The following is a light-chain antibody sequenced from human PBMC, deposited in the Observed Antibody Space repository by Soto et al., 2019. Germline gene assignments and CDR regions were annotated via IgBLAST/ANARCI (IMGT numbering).Light chain of an antibody. Sequence: DIQMTQSPSTLSASVGDRVTITCRASQTITTSLAWYQQKPGKAPNLLNYKAASLESGVPSSFSGSGSGTEFTLTISSLQPDDFATYYCQQYDGYSLRTFGQGTRVEI. CDR1: QTITTS. V-gene: IGKV1-5*03. CDR2: KAA. CDR3: QQYDGYSLRT. J-gene: IGKJ1*01.